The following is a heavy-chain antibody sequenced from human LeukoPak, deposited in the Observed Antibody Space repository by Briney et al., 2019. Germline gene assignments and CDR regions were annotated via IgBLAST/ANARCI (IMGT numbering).Heavy chain of an antibody. CDR3: PRQGVYYSASSAFYY. CDR2: IYPGDSDT. Sequence: GESLQISCKGSGYRFSNYWIGWVRQMPGKGLELMGAIYPGDSDTRYSPSFQGQVTISADKSITTAYLHWSSLRASDTATSFCPRQGVYYSASSAFYYWGQGTLVTVSS. J-gene: IGHJ4*02. V-gene: IGHV5-51*01. CDR1: GYRFSNYW. D-gene: IGHD3-22*01.